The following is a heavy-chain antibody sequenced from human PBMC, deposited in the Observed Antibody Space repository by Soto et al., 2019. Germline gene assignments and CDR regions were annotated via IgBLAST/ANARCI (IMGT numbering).Heavy chain of an antibody. J-gene: IGHJ4*02. Sequence: SETLSLTCAVSGGSISSGGYSWSWIRQPPGKGLEWIGYIYHSGSTYYNPSLKSRVTISVDRSKNQFSLKLSSVTAADTAVYYCARVTSGSYLPDYWGQGTLVTVSS. D-gene: IGHD3-10*01. CDR2: IYHSGST. V-gene: IGHV4-30-2*01. CDR3: ARVTSGSYLPDY. CDR1: GGSISSGGYS.